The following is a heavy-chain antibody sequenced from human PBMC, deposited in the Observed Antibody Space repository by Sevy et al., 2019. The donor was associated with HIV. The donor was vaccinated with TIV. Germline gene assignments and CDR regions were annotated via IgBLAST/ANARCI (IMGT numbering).Heavy chain of an antibody. D-gene: IGHD3-22*01. CDR3: ARGLYDSSGYFYYYYGMDV. CDR2: INPNSGGT. Sequence: ASVKVSCKASGYTFTGYYMHWVRQAPGQGLEWMGWINPNSGGTNYAQKFQGRVTMTRDTSISTAYMELGRLRSDDTAVYYCARGLYDSSGYFYYYYGMDVWGQGTTVTVSS. J-gene: IGHJ6*02. V-gene: IGHV1-2*02. CDR1: GYTFTGYY.